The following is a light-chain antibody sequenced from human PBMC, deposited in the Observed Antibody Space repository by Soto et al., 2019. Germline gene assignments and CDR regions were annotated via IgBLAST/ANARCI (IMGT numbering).Light chain of an antibody. V-gene: IGKV1-39*01. Sequence: DIQMTQSPSSLSASVGDRVTITCWASQTISIFLNWYQQNPGEAPKLLMYTASSLQSGVPSRFSGSGSGADFTLTISRLQPEDFATYYCQQSYSTPYTFGQGTKLEIK. CDR2: TAS. CDR1: QTISIF. J-gene: IGKJ2*01. CDR3: QQSYSTPYT.